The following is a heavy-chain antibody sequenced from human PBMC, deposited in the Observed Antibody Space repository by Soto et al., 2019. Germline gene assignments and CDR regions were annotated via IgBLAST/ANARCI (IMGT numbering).Heavy chain of an antibody. CDR2: ISYDGSNK. CDR1: GFTFSSYG. CDR3: SKDRTYSSGPDY. V-gene: IGHV3-30*18. D-gene: IGHD6-19*01. Sequence: PGGSLRLSCAASGFTFSSYGMHWVRQAPGKGLEWVAVISYDGSNKYYADSVKGRFTISRDNSKNTLYLQMTSLRAEDTALYYCSKDRTYSSGPDYWGQGTLVTVSS. J-gene: IGHJ4*02.